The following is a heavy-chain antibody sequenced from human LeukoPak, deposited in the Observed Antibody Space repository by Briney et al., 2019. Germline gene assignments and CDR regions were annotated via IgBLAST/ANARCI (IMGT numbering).Heavy chain of an antibody. J-gene: IGHJ4*02. Sequence: PGGSLRLSCVASGFTFRTYWMHWVRQAPGKGLEWVGFIRSKVYGGTPEYAASVKGRFTISRNDSKGIAYLQMNSLKTEDTAVYYCSRDQTPYYWGQGTLVTVSS. CDR3: SRDQTPYY. CDR2: IRSKVYGGTP. V-gene: IGHV3-49*04. CDR1: GFTFRTYW.